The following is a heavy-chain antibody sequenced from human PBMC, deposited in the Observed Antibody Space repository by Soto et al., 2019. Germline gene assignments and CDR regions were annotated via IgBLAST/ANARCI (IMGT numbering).Heavy chain of an antibody. D-gene: IGHD5-12*01. Sequence: SETLSLTCTFSGGSISSYYWIWIRQPPGKGLEWIGYIYYSGSTNYNPSLKSRVTISVDTSKNQFSLKLSSVTAADTAVYYCARGSGYSGYDGIDPWGQGTLVTVSS. J-gene: IGHJ5*02. CDR2: IYYSGST. V-gene: IGHV4-59*01. CDR3: ARGSGYSGYDGIDP. CDR1: GGSISSYY.